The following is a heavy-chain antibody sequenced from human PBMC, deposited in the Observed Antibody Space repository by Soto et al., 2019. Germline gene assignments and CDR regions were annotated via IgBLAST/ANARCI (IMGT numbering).Heavy chain of an antibody. V-gene: IGHV3-64*04. CDR2: ISSNGGST. CDR1: GLTFSSYA. CDR3: GRSRDSDGYWPRF. Sequence: GGSLRLSCSASGLTFSSYAMHWVRQAPGKGLEYVSAISSNGGSTYYADSVKGRFTISRDNSKNTLYLQMNSLRAEDTAVYYGGRSRDSDGYWPRFWGQGILVTVSS. D-gene: IGHD3-22*01. J-gene: IGHJ4*02.